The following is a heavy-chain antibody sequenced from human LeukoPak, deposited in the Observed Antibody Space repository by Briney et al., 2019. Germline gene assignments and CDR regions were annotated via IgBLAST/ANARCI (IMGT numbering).Heavy chain of an antibody. CDR1: GFTFSSYA. CDR3: ARGRYSSSWKDY. Sequence: GGSLRLSCAASGFTFSSYAMHWVRQAPGKGLEWVALIGSDGNKKYYADSVKGRFSTSRDNSNNTLYLQVNSLGVEDTAVYYCARGRYSSSWKDYWGQGTLVTVST. V-gene: IGHV3-33*01. CDR2: IGSDGNKK. D-gene: IGHD6-13*01. J-gene: IGHJ4*02.